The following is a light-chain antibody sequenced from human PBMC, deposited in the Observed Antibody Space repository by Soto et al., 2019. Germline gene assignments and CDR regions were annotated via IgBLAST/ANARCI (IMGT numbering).Light chain of an antibody. CDR1: QSISSW. J-gene: IGKJ1*01. Sequence: DIQMTQSPSSLSASIGGTVPITSRASQSISSWLAWYQQKPGKAPKVMIYDASSLESGVPSRFSGSGSGTECTLTISSLQPDDVATYYCQQYNSYSRTLGQGTKVDIK. CDR2: DAS. V-gene: IGKV1-5*01. CDR3: QQYNSYSRT.